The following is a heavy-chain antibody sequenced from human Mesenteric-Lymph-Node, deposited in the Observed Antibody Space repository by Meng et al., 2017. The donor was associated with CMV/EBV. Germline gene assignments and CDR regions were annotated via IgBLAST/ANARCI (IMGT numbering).Heavy chain of an antibody. D-gene: IGHD6-6*01. CDR3: AKGSIAARLYYFDY. J-gene: IGHJ4*02. CDR1: GFTFSSYA. Sequence: GESLKISCAASGFTFSSYAMHWVRQAPGKGLEWVAVISYDGSNKYYADSVKGRFTISRDNSKNTLYLQMNSLRAEDTAVYYCAKGSIAARLYYFDYWGQGTLVTVSS. V-gene: IGHV3-30*04. CDR2: ISYDGSNK.